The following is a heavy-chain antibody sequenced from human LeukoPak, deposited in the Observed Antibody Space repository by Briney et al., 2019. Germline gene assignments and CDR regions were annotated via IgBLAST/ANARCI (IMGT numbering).Heavy chain of an antibody. D-gene: IGHD2-2*01. CDR3: AKDDLPNCSSTSCLGGN. V-gene: IGHV3-30*02. CDR1: GFTFSSYG. Sequence: GGSLRLSCAASGFTFSSYGMHWVRQAPGKGLEWVAFIRYDGSNKYYADSVKGRFTISRDNSKNTLYLQMNSLRAEDTAVYYCAKDDLPNCSSTSCLGGNWGQGTLVTVSS. CDR2: IRYDGSNK. J-gene: IGHJ4*02.